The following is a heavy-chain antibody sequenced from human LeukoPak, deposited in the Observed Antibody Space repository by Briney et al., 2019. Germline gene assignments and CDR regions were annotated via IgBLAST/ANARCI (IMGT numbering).Heavy chain of an antibody. J-gene: IGHJ4*02. CDR3: ARGGSMVY. CDR2: INPSGGST. CDR1: GYTYSSYG. V-gene: IGHV1-46*01. D-gene: IGHD2-2*01. Sequence: ASVKVSCKASGYTYSSYGISWVRQAPGQGLEWMGIINPSGGSTSHAQKFQGRVTMTRDTSTSTVYMELSSLRSEDTAVYYCARGGSMVYWGQGTLVTVSS.